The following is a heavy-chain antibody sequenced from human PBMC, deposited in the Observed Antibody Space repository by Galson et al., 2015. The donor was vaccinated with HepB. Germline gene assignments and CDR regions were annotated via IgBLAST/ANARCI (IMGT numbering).Heavy chain of an antibody. CDR2: ISSSSSYT. J-gene: IGHJ4*02. CDR1: GFTSSDYY. D-gene: IGHD2-2*01. V-gene: IGHV3-11*06. Sequence: SLRLSCAASGFTSSDYYMSWIRQAPGKGLEWVSYISSSSSYTNYADSVKGRFTISRDNAKNSLYLQMNSLRAEDTAVYYCARAEESSTSLLDYWGQGTLVTVSS. CDR3: ARAEESSTSLLDY.